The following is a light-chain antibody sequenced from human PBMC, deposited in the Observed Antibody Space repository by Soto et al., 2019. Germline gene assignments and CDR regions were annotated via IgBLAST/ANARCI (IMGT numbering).Light chain of an antibody. CDR2: SND. Sequence: QSVLTQPSSASGTPGQRVTISCSGSSSNIGSNPVNWYQQLPGTAPKLLIYSNDQRPSGVPDRFSGSKSGTSASLAISGLQSEDEADYYCAAWDDSLNGSFGGGTKLTVL. CDR1: SSNIGSNP. J-gene: IGLJ3*02. CDR3: AAWDDSLNGS. V-gene: IGLV1-44*01.